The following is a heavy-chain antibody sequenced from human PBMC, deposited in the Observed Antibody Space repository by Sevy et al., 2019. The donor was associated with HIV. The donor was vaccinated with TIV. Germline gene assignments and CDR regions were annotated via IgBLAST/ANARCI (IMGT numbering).Heavy chain of an antibody. CDR2: IKQDGSEK. J-gene: IGHJ4*02. Sequence: GGSLRLSCAASGFTFSRYWMSWVRQAPGKGLEWVANIKQDGSEKHYVDSVKGRFTISRDNAKNSLYLQMNSLRAEDTAVYYCARMGIAVAGTSFDYWGQGTLVTVSS. D-gene: IGHD6-19*01. CDR1: GFTFSRYW. V-gene: IGHV3-7*01. CDR3: ARMGIAVAGTSFDY.